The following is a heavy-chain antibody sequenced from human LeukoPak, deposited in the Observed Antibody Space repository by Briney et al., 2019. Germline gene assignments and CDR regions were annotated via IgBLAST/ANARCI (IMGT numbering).Heavy chain of an antibody. V-gene: IGHV3-53*01. J-gene: IGHJ4*02. CDR3: ARDAPTEPAYDY. D-gene: IGHD1-14*01. Sequence: GGSLRLSCAASGFTVRDNYMSWVRQAPGKGLESVSVISNGGDTYYADSVKGRFTISRDNSKNTLYLQMNSLRAEDTAVYYCARDAPTEPAYDYWGQGTLVTVSS. CDR1: GFTVRDNY. CDR2: ISNGGDT.